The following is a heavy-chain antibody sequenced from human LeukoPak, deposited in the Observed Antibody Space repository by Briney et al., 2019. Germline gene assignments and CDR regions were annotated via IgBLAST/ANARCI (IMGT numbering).Heavy chain of an antibody. CDR2: INAGNGHT. CDR3: ARGIWSATRVDYYLDN. CDR1: GYTFIGYA. Sequence: ASVKVSCKESGYTFIGYAIHWVRQAPGQRLEWMGWINAGNGHTKYSQNFQGRVTITRDSSANIVYMDVSSLTSEDTAVYYCARGIWSATRVDYYLDNWGRGTLVTVSS. V-gene: IGHV1-3*01. J-gene: IGHJ4*02. D-gene: IGHD5-24*01.